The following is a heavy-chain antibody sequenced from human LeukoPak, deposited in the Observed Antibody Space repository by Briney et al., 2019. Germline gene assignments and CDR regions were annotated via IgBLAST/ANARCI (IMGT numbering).Heavy chain of an antibody. CDR3: AKDLLAAAVLYYFDY. Sequence: GGSLRLSCAASGFTFSSYAMSWVRQAPGKGLECVSAISGSGGSTYYADSVKGRFTISRDNSKNTLYLQMNSLRAEDTAVYYCAKDLLAAAVLYYFDYWGQGTLVTVSS. V-gene: IGHV3-23*01. J-gene: IGHJ4*02. CDR2: ISGSGGST. D-gene: IGHD6-13*01. CDR1: GFTFSSYA.